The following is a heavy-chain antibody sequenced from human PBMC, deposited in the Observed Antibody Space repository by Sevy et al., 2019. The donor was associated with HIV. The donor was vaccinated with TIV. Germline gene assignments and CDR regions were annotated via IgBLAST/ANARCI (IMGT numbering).Heavy chain of an antibody. V-gene: IGHV1-3*04. Sequence: ASVKVSCKASGYTFTSYVMHWVRQAPGQRLQWMGWINTGNGDTKYAEKLQGRVTITRDTSASTAYMELSSLRSEDTAVYYCARDRGGSGDFDYWGQRTLVTVSS. CDR3: ARDRGGSGDFDY. CDR1: GYTFTSYV. D-gene: IGHD3-10*01. CDR2: INTGNGDT. J-gene: IGHJ4*02.